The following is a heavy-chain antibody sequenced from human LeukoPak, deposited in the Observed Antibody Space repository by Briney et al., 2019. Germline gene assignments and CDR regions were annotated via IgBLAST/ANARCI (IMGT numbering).Heavy chain of an antibody. V-gene: IGHV4-34*01. J-gene: IGHJ4*02. Sequence: SETLSLTCAVYGGSFSGYYRSWIRQPPGKGLEWIGEINHSGSTNYNPSLKSRVTISVDTSKNQFSLKLSSVTAADTAVYYCARLYSSSFKAFDYWGQGTLVTVSS. CDR1: GGSFSGYY. CDR3: ARLYSSSFKAFDY. D-gene: IGHD6-13*01. CDR2: INHSGST.